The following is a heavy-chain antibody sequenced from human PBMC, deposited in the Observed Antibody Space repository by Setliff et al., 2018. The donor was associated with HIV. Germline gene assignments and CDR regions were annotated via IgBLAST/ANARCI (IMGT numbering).Heavy chain of an antibody. CDR2: IKSKTDGGTT. CDR3: TTEVRGSVANWFDP. Sequence: GGSLRLSCAASGFTVSNAWMSWVRQAPGKGLEWVGRIKSKTDGGTTDHAAPVKGRFTISRDDSKNTLYLQMNSLKTEDTAVYYCTTEVRGSVANWFDPWGQGTLVTVSS. V-gene: IGHV3-15*01. J-gene: IGHJ5*02. CDR1: GFTVSNAW. D-gene: IGHD2-15*01.